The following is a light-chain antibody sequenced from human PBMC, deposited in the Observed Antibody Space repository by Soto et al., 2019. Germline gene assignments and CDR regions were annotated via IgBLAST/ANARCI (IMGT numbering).Light chain of an antibody. CDR3: CSYTARSTYV. J-gene: IGLJ1*01. Sequence: QSVLTQPASVSGSPGQSITISCTGTSSDVGGYDYVSWFQQHPGKAPKLIISEVSYRPSGVSNRFSGSKSGNTASLTISGLQPEDEADYYCCSYTARSTYVFGIGTKLTVL. CDR1: SSDVGGYDY. CDR2: EVS. V-gene: IGLV2-14*01.